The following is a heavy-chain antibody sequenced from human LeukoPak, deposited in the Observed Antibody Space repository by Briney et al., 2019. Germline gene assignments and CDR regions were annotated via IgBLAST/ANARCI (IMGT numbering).Heavy chain of an antibody. V-gene: IGHV3-20*04. CDR1: GFTFDDYG. D-gene: IGHD3-9*01. CDR2: INWNGGST. CDR3: ARDGELRYLTSYMDV. J-gene: IGHJ6*03. Sequence: GGSLRLSCAACGFTFDDYGMSWVRQAPGKGLEWVSGINWNGGSTGYADSVKGRFTISRDNAKNSLYLQMNSLRAEDTALYYCARDGELRYLTSYMDVWGKGTTVTVSS.